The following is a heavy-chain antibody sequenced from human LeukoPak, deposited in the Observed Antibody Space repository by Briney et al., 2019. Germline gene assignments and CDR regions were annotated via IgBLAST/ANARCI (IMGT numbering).Heavy chain of an antibody. J-gene: IGHJ4*02. CDR3: ASTYSSGRHPYYFDY. V-gene: IGHV3-30-3*01. CDR1: GFTFSSYA. Sequence: PGGSLRLSCAASGFTFSSYAMHWVRQAPGKGLEWVAVISYDGSNKYYADSVKGRFTISRDNSKNTLYLQMNSLRAEDTAVYYCASTYSSGRHPYYFDYWGQGTLVTVSS. D-gene: IGHD6-19*01. CDR2: ISYDGSNK.